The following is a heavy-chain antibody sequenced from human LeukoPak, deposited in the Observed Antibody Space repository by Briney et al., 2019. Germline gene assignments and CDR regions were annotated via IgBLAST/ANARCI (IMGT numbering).Heavy chain of an antibody. Sequence: GGSLRLSCAASGFIFSKYAIHWVRQAPGKGLEWVAVVTYDGSNKFHADSVKGRFTISRDNSKNTLYLQMYSLRAEDTAVYYCAAREYYYDSSGYYQDAFDIWGQGTMVTVSS. J-gene: IGHJ3*02. CDR2: VTYDGSNK. V-gene: IGHV3-30-3*02. CDR1: GFIFSKYA. CDR3: AAREYYYDSSGYYQDAFDI. D-gene: IGHD3-22*01.